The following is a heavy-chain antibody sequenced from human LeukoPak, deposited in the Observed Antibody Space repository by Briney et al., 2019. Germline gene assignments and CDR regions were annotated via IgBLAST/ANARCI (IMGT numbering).Heavy chain of an antibody. Sequence: PSETLSLTCTVSGYSISSGFNHWTWVRQPAGEGLEWIGRMHTTGSTYYSPSLKSRVTMSIDTSKNQFSLRLSSVTAADTAVYYCARHQGVVDLWGRGSLITVSS. V-gene: IGHV4-61*02. J-gene: IGHJ2*01. CDR1: GYSISSGFNH. D-gene: IGHD3-3*01. CDR2: MHTTGST. CDR3: ARHQGVVDL.